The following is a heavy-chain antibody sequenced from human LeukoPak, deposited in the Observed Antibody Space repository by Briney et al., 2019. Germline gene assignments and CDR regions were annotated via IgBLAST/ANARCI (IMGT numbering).Heavy chain of an antibody. V-gene: IGHV3-23*01. D-gene: IGHD3-9*01. CDR1: GFTFSSYA. CDR3: AKYYDILTGYLYPDY. J-gene: IGHJ4*02. CDR2: TSGSGGST. Sequence: GGSLRLSCAASGFTFSSYAMSWVRQAPGKGLEWVSATSGSGGSTYYADSVKGRFTISRDNSKNTLYLQMNSLRAEDTAVYYCAKYYDILTGYLYPDYWGQGTLVTVSS.